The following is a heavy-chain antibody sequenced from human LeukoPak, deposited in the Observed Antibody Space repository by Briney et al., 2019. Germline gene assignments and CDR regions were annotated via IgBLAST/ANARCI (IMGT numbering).Heavy chain of an antibody. Sequence: GRSLRLSCAASGFTFSSYAMSWVRQAPGKGLEWVSAISGSGGSTYYADSVKGRFTISRDNSKNTLYLQMNSLRAEDTAVYYCAKDFPRNYYGSGSYYPGFDPWGQGTLVTVSS. CDR1: GFTFSSYA. CDR3: AKDFPRNYYGSGSYYPGFDP. V-gene: IGHV3-23*01. D-gene: IGHD3-10*01. J-gene: IGHJ5*02. CDR2: ISGSGGST.